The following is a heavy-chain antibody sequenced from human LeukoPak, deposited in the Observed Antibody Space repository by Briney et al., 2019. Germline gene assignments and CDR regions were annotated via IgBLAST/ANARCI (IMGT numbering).Heavy chain of an antibody. CDR2: IYYSGST. CDR3: ARWPTRNYFDY. CDR1: GGSISSYY. V-gene: IGHV4-59*01. Sequence: PSETLSLTCTVSGGSISSYYWSWIRQPPGKGLEWIGYIYYSGSTNYNPSLKSRVTISVVTSKNQFSLKLSSVTAADTAVYYCARWPTRNYFDYWGQGTLVTVSS. J-gene: IGHJ4*02.